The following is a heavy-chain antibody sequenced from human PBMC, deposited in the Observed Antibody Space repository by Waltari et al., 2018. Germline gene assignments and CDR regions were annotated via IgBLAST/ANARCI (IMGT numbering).Heavy chain of an antibody. D-gene: IGHD2-15*01. Sequence: QVQLQQWGAGLLKPSETLSLTCAVYGGSFSGYYWSWIRQPPGKGLEWIGEINHSGSTNYNPSLKRRVTIAVDTSKNQFSLKLSSVTAADTAVYYCARERGYCSGGSCYSPGYYYYYMDVWGKGTTVTVSS. J-gene: IGHJ6*03. CDR1: GGSFSGYY. CDR2: INHSGST. V-gene: IGHV4-34*01. CDR3: ARERGYCSGGSCYSPGYYYYYMDV.